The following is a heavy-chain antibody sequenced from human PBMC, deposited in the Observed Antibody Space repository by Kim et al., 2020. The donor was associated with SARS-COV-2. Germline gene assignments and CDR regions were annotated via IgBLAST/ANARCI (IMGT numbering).Heavy chain of an antibody. V-gene: IGHV4-39*01. Sequence: SETLSLTCTVSGGSISSSSYYWGWIRQPPGKGLEWIGSIYYSGSTYYNPSLKSRVTISVDTSKNQFSLKLSSVTAADTAVYYCARKMRLARPVWELWEYNWFDPWGQGTLVTVSS. CDR2: IYYSGST. D-gene: IGHD1-26*01. J-gene: IGHJ5*02. CDR3: ARKMRLARPVWELWEYNWFDP. CDR1: GGSISSSSYY.